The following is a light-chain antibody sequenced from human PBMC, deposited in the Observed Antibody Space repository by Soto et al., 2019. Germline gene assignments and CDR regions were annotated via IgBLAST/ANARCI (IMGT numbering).Light chain of an antibody. V-gene: IGKV1-5*03. CDR1: QSISSW. CDR2: KAS. J-gene: IGKJ1*01. Sequence: DIQMTQSPSTLSASVGDRVTITCRASQSISSWLAWYQQKPGQAHKLLIYKASTLQSGVPSRFSGSGSGTEFTLAISSLQPDDSATYYCQQYNDNWTFGQGAKVEIK. CDR3: QQYNDNWT.